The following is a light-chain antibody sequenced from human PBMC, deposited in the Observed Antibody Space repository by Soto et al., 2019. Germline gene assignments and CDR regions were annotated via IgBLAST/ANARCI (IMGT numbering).Light chain of an antibody. CDR3: QQYGSSPRT. CDR2: GAS. V-gene: IGKV3-20*01. CDR1: RGVSANY. Sequence: DNLLTQSPGPLSLSPGEGATLSCMASRGVSANYLAWYQQKPGQAPTLLIYGASIRAAGIPDRFSGSWSGTDCTLTIRRLEPDDVAVYYCQQYGSSPRTLGQGTKVDI. J-gene: IGKJ1*01.